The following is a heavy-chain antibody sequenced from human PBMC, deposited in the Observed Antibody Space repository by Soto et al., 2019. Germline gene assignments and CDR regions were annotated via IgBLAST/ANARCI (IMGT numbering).Heavy chain of an antibody. D-gene: IGHD2-2*01. CDR3: ARVKVPAAILGAFDL. CDR2: INPLKGDT. J-gene: IGHJ3*01. Sequence: ASVKVSCKASGYTFSTYGITWVRQAPGQGLDWMGWINPLKGDTNSEARFQDRVTMTTDTSTRTAYMELRSLRSDDTAVYYCARVKVPAAILGAFDLWGQGTLVTVSS. CDR1: GYTFSTYG. V-gene: IGHV1-18*01.